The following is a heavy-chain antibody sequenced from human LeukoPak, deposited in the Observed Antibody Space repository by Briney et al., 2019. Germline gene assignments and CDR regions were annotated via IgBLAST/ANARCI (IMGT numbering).Heavy chain of an antibody. CDR1: GFTFSSYW. J-gene: IGHJ5*02. Sequence: GGSLRLSCAASGFTFSSYWMSWVRQAPGKGLEWVANIKQDGSEKYYVDSVKGRFTISRDNAKNSLYLQMNSLRAEDTAVYYCARTIVVIESTWFDPWGQGTLVTVSS. D-gene: IGHD3-22*01. V-gene: IGHV3-7*01. CDR2: IKQDGSEK. CDR3: ARTIVVIESTWFDP.